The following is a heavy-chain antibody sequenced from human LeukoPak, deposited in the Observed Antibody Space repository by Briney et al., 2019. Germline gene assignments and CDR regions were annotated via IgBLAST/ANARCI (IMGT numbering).Heavy chain of an antibody. CDR2: MFHSGST. V-gene: IGHV4-38-2*02. CDR3: ARGPSYGDPYYYYYYMDV. J-gene: IGHJ6*03. CDR1: GGSISSGYY. Sequence: PSETLSLTCTVSGGSISSGYYWGWIRQPPGKGLEWIGSMFHSGSTYYNPSLKSRVTMSVDTSKNQFSLKLSSVTAADTAVYYCARGPSYGDPYYYYYYMDVWGKGTTVTVSS. D-gene: IGHD4-17*01.